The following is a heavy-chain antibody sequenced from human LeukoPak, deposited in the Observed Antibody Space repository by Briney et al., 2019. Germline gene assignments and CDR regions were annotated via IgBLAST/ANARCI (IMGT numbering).Heavy chain of an antibody. Sequence: GGSLRLSCTASGFTFSSYWMTWVRQAPGKGLEWVAEIKQDGGEKNYVDSVKGRFTISRDNAKNSLYLQMNSLRAEDTAVYYCARDGDRVYYLDVWGKGTTVTVSS. CDR1: GFTFSSYW. V-gene: IGHV3-7*01. D-gene: IGHD3-10*01. J-gene: IGHJ6*04. CDR3: ARDGDRVYYLDV. CDR2: IKQDGGEK.